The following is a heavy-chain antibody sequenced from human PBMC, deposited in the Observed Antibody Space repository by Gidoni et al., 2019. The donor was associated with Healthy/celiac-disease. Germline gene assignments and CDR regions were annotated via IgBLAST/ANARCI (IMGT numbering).Heavy chain of an antibody. CDR2: IIPILGIA. CDR3: ARGGHDYSNAMGFDP. Sequence: QVQLVQSGAEVKKPGSSVKVSCKASGGTFSSYAISWVRQAPGQGLEWMGRIIPILGIANYAQKFQGRVTITADKSTSTAYMELSSLRSEDTAVYYCARGGHDYSNAMGFDPWGQGTLVTVSS. J-gene: IGHJ5*02. D-gene: IGHD4-4*01. V-gene: IGHV1-69*04. CDR1: GGTFSSYA.